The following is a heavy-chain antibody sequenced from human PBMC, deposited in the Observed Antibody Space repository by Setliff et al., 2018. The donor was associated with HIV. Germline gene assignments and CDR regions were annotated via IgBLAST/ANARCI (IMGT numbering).Heavy chain of an antibody. Sequence: GASVKVSCKASGYTSTSYGISWVRQAPGQGLEWMGWISAYNGNTDYARNLQGRLTMTTDTSTSTAFMELRSLRSDDTAVYYCARDPPSSGWYRADYWGQGTLVTVSS. D-gene: IGHD6-19*01. J-gene: IGHJ4*02. CDR1: GYTSTSYG. V-gene: IGHV1-18*01. CDR2: ISAYNGNT. CDR3: ARDPPSSGWYRADY.